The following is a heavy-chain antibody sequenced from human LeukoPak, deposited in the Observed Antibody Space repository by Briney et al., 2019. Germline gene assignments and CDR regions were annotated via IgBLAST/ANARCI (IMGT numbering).Heavy chain of an antibody. CDR3: AREILYDSTAYYL. CDR2: IYHSGGS. D-gene: IGHD3-22*01. J-gene: IGHJ4*02. V-gene: IGHV4-39*01. Sequence: SETLSLTCSVSGASIDTSAYNWGWIRQPPGKGLEWIGSIYHSGGSYDNPSLKSRLTLSIDTSRNQFFLTLKSVTAADSGVYFCAREILYDSTAYYLWGQGTVVTVSS. CDR1: GASIDTSAYN.